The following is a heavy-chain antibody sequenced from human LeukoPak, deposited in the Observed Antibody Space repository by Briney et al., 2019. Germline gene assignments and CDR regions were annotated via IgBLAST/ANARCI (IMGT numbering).Heavy chain of an antibody. V-gene: IGHV1-18*01. CDR1: GYYFRGNG. J-gene: IGHJ4*02. Sequence: GASVMVSCKASGYYFRGNGITWVRRAPGQGLEWMGWISTYNGNTNYAQKFQGRVTMTTETSTSTAYMELRSLRSDDTAVYYCARDSSPLNSGPVNSGSYRGVDSWGQGTLVSVSS. CDR2: ISTYNGNT. D-gene: IGHD1-26*01. CDR3: ARDSSPLNSGPVNSGSYRGVDS.